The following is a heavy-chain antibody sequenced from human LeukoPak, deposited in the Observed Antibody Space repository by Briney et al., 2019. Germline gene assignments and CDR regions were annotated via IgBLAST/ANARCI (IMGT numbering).Heavy chain of an antibody. Sequence: GGSLRLSCAASGFTFSTYAMSWVRQAPGKGLEWVSLISGSGASTYYADSVKGRFTISRDNSKNTLYLQMNGLRAEDTAVYYCAQGDTWFDPWGQGTLVTVSS. J-gene: IGHJ5*02. V-gene: IGHV3-23*01. D-gene: IGHD3-16*01. CDR1: GFTFSTYA. CDR2: ISGSGAST. CDR3: AQGDTWFDP.